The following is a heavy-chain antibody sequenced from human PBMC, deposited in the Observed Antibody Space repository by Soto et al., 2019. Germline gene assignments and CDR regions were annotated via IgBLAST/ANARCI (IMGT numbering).Heavy chain of an antibody. V-gene: IGHV3-53*01. Sequence: GGSLRLSCAASGFTVSSNYMSWVRQAPGKGLEWVSVIYSGGSTYYADSVKGRFTISRDNSKNTLYLQMNSLRAEDTAVYYCARDRMVYAIGRSYGMDVWGQGTTVTVSS. CDR1: GFTVSSNY. CDR3: ARDRMVYAIGRSYGMDV. D-gene: IGHD2-8*01. J-gene: IGHJ6*02. CDR2: IYSGGST.